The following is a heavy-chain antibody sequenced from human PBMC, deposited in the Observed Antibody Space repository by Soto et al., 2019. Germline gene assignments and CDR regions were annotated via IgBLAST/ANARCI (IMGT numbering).Heavy chain of an antibody. CDR1: GGTFSSYA. V-gene: IGHV1-69*13. CDR3: ARDVPHYDSSGYQYNWFDP. CDR2: IIPIFGTA. J-gene: IGHJ5*02. D-gene: IGHD3-22*01. Sequence: SVKVSCKASGGTFSSYAISWVRQAPGQGLEWMGGIIPIFGTANYAQKFQGRVTITADESTSTAYMELSSLRSEDTAVYYCARDVPHYDSSGYQYNWFDPWGQGTLVTVSS.